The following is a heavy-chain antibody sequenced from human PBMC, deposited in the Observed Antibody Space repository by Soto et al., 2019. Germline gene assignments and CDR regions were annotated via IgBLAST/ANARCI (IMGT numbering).Heavy chain of an antibody. D-gene: IGHD2-21*02. CDR1: EFTFNSYA. CDR2: IIGSGAIT. CDR3: AKDARDTGGNSGIDY. Sequence: GGSLRLSCVASEFTFNSYAMSWVRQAPGMGLEWVSSIIGSGAITYYADSVKGRFTISRDNSKSTLYLQMNSLRVEDTALYYCAKDARDTGGNSGIDYWGQGTLVTVS. J-gene: IGHJ4*02. V-gene: IGHV3-23*01.